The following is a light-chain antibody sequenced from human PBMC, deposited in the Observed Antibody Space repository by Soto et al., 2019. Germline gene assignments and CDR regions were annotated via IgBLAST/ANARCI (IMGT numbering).Light chain of an antibody. CDR1: QSVSSNY. V-gene: IGKV3-20*01. Sequence: ENVLTQFPGTLSLSPGERATLSCRASQSVSSNYLAWYQQKPGQAPRLLIYGASSRAAGIPDRFRGSGSGTEFTLTISSLQSEDFAVYYCQHYNNWPFTFGQGTKLEIK. J-gene: IGKJ2*01. CDR2: GAS. CDR3: QHYNNWPFT.